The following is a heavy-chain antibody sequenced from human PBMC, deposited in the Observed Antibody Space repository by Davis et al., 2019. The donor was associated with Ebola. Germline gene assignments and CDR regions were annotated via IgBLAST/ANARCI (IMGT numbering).Heavy chain of an antibody. CDR2: INPSGGST. CDR1: GGTFSSYT. Sequence: ASVKVSCKASGGTFSSYTISWVRQAPGQGLEWMGRINPSGGSTSYAQKFQGRVTMTRDTSTSTVYMELSSLRSEDTAVYYCARDQQLGDYYYGMDVWGKGTTVTVSS. CDR3: ARDQQLGDYYYGMDV. J-gene: IGHJ6*04. D-gene: IGHD6-6*01. V-gene: IGHV1-46*01.